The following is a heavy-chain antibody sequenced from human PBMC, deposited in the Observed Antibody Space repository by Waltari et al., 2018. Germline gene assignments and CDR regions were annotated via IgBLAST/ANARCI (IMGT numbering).Heavy chain of an antibody. CDR2: INHRGST. V-gene: IGHV4-34*01. D-gene: IGHD1-26*01. CDR1: GGSFSGYY. Sequence: QVQLQQWGAGLLKPSETLSLTCAVYGGSFSGYYWSWIRQPPGKGLEWIGEINHRGSTNYNPALKSRVTISVDTAKNQFSLKLSSVTAADTAVYYCARVRSGSYRDAFDIWGQGTMVTVSS. J-gene: IGHJ3*02. CDR3: ARVRSGSYRDAFDI.